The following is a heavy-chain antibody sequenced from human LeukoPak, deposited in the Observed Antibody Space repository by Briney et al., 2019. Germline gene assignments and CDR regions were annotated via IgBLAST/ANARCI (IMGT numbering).Heavy chain of an antibody. CDR2: IFHTGST. CDR3: ARDHSSSSEDY. J-gene: IGHJ4*02. Sequence: SETPSLTCTVSGYSISSGYYWAWIRPPPGKGLEWIGSIFHTGSTYHNPSLKSRVTISVDTSKNQFSLKLNSVTAADTAVYYCARDHSSSSEDYWGQGTLVTVFS. V-gene: IGHV4-38-2*02. CDR1: GYSISSGYY. D-gene: IGHD6-13*01.